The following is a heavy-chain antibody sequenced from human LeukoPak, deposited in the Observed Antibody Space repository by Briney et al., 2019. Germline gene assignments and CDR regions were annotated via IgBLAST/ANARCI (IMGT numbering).Heavy chain of an antibody. Sequence: SETLSLTCTVSGYSLSSGYYWGWIRQPPGKGLEWIGSIYHSGSTYYNPSLKSRVTISVDTSKNQFSLKLSSVTAADTAVYYCARDRWELPNDYWGQGTLVTVSS. CDR2: IYHSGST. J-gene: IGHJ4*02. D-gene: IGHD1-26*01. V-gene: IGHV4-38-2*02. CDR1: GYSLSSGYY. CDR3: ARDRWELPNDY.